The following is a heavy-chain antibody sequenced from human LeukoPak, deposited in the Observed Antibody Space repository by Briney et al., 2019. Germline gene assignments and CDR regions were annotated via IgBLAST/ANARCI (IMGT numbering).Heavy chain of an antibody. CDR3: ARGSHRAWEVLLD. D-gene: IGHD3-10*01. CDR1: GGSFNYY. CDR2: INQSGIT. J-gene: IGHJ4*02. Sequence: SETLSLTCAVYGGSFNYYWSWIRQPPGKGLEWIGDINQSGITNYDPSHKSRVTISIDTSKNQLSLKVTSVTAADTAVYYCARGSHRAWEVLLDWGQGTLVTVSS. V-gene: IGHV4-34*01.